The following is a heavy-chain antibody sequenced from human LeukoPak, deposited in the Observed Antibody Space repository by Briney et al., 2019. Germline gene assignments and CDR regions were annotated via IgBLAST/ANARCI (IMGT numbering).Heavy chain of an antibody. V-gene: IGHV3-21*01. CDR3: AELGITMIGGV. D-gene: IGHD3-10*02. Sequence: PGGSLRLSCAASGFTFSSYSMNWVRQAPGKGLEWVSSISSSSSYIYYADSVKGRFTISRDNAKNSLYLQMNSLRAEHTAVYYCAELGITMIGGVWGKGTTVTISS. CDR1: GFTFSSYS. J-gene: IGHJ6*04. CDR2: ISSSSSYI.